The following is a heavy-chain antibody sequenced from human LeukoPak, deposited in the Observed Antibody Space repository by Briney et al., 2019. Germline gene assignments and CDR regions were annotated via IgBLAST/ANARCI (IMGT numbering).Heavy chain of an antibody. J-gene: IGHJ3*02. D-gene: IGHD6-19*01. V-gene: IGHV3-53*01. Sequence: GGSLRLSCAASGFTVSSNYMSWVRQAPGKGLECVSIIYSGDRTSYADSVKGRFTISRDNSKNTLYLQMNSLRAEDTAVYYCARGFYSSGHCDVFDIWGQGTMVTVSS. CDR2: IYSGDRT. CDR3: ARGFYSSGHCDVFDI. CDR1: GFTVSSNY.